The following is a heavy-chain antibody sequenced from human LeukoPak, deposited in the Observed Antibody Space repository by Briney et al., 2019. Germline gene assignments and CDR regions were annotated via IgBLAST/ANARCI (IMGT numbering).Heavy chain of an antibody. V-gene: IGHV1-69*05. CDR2: IIPIFGTA. J-gene: IGHJ2*01. D-gene: IGHD6-13*01. CDR3: AITEGAAVGRPGRYFDL. Sequence: SVKVSCKASGGTFSSYAISWVRQAPGQGLEWMGGIIPIFGTANYAQKFQGRVTITTYESTSTAYMELSSLRSEDTAVYYCAITEGAAVGRPGRYFDLWGRGTLVTVSS. CDR1: GGTFSSYA.